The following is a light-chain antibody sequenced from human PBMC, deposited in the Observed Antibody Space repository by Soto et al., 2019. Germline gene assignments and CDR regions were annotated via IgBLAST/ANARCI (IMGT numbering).Light chain of an antibody. CDR1: SSDVGGYNY. CDR3: SSYTSSSTPGV. V-gene: IGLV2-14*01. J-gene: IGLJ1*01. Sequence: QSALTQPASVSGSPGQWITISCTGTSSDVGGYNYVSWYQQHPGKAPKLMIYDVSNRPSGVSNRFSGSKSGNTASLTISGLQAEDEADYYCSSYTSSSTPGVFGTGNKVTDL. CDR2: DVS.